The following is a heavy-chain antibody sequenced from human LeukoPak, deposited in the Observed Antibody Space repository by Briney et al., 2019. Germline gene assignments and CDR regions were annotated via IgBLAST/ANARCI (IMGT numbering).Heavy chain of an antibody. Sequence: GESLRLSCVASGFSVSTFDMYWVRQAAGGGLEWVAAVGTNHDTLYLGSVKDRFTISRENAKNSLSLEMSYLTVEDTAVYYCTREWRGIASHYSGMDVWGQGTAVIVSS. CDR1: GFSVSTFD. J-gene: IGHJ6*02. CDR3: TREWRGIASHYSGMDV. CDR2: VGTNHDT. D-gene: IGHD3-16*02. V-gene: IGHV3-13*01.